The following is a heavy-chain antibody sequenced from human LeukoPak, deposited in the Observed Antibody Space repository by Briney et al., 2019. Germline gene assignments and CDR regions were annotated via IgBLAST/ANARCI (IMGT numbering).Heavy chain of an antibody. V-gene: IGHV3-15*01. Sequence: AGGSLRLSCAASGFTFSNAWMVWVRQAPGKGLEWVGRIKSKTDGGTTDYAAPVKGRFTISRDDSKNTLYLEMNSLKTEDTAVYYCTTRGSDSGCPFFWGQGTLVTVSS. J-gene: IGHJ4*02. CDR1: GFTFSNAW. CDR3: TTRGSDSGCPFF. D-gene: IGHD3-10*01. CDR2: IKSKTDGGTT.